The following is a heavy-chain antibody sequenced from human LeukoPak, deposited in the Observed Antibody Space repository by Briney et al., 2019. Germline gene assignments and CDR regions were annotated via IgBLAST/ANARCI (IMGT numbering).Heavy chain of an antibody. V-gene: IGHV1-24*01. CDR3: ATADKYVDTAMGFDY. J-gene: IGHJ4*02. CDR2: FDPEDGET. CDR1: RYTLTELS. Sequence: ASVKVSCKVSRYTLTELSMHWVRQAPGKGLEWMGGFDPEDGETIYAQKFQGRVTMTEDTSTDTAYMELSSLRSEDTAVYYCATADKYVDTAMGFDYWGQGTLVTVSS. D-gene: IGHD5-18*01.